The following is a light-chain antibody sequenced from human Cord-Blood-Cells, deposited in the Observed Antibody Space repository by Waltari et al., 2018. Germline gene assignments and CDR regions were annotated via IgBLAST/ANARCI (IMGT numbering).Light chain of an antibody. CDR1: QSISSW. CDR3: QQYNSYSWT. Sequence: DIQMTQSPSTLSASVGDRVTLTCRASQSISSWLAWYQQKPGKAHKLLIYKASSLESGVPSRFSGSGSGTEFTLTISSLQPDDFATYYCQQYNSYSWTFGQGTKVEIK. J-gene: IGKJ1*01. V-gene: IGKV1-5*03. CDR2: KAS.